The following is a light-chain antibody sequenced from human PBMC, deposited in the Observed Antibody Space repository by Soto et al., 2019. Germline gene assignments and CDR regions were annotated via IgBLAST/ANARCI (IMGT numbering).Light chain of an antibody. Sequence: QPVLTQPPSASGTPGQRVTISCSGSSSNIGSNYVYWYQQLPGTAPKLLIYSNNQRPSGVPDRFSGSKSGTSASLAIGGLRSEDEADYYCAAWDDSLSGGVFGGGTKLTVL. CDR2: SNN. V-gene: IGLV1-47*02. J-gene: IGLJ3*02. CDR1: SSNIGSNY. CDR3: AAWDDSLSGGV.